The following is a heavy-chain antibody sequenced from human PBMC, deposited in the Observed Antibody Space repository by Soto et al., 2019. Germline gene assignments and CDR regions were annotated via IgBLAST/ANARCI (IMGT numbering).Heavy chain of an antibody. J-gene: IGHJ4*02. CDR2: IYYSGST. Sequence: QVQLQESGPGLGNPSKPRSLPCIVSGASFTSGGSNWGWIRQHPGKGWGWIGYIYYSGSTYYNPSLKSRVTISVDTSKNQFSLKLSSVTAADTAVYYCARVYDILTGNVYFDYWGQGTLVTVSS. CDR1: GASFTSGGSN. D-gene: IGHD3-9*01. CDR3: ARVYDILTGNVYFDY. V-gene: IGHV4-31*03.